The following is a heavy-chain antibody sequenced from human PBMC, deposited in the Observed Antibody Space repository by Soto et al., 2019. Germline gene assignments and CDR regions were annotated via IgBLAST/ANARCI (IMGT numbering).Heavy chain of an antibody. Sequence: QVQLVESGGGVVQPGRSLRLSCAASGFTFSSYCMHWVRQAPGKGLEWVAVISYDGSNKYYADSVKGRFTISRDNSKNTLYLQMNRLGAEDTAVYYCGKLTNEWFPNDYWGQGTLVTVSS. D-gene: IGHD3-3*01. CDR1: GFTFSSYC. CDR3: GKLTNEWFPNDY. V-gene: IGHV3-30*18. CDR2: ISYDGSNK. J-gene: IGHJ4*02.